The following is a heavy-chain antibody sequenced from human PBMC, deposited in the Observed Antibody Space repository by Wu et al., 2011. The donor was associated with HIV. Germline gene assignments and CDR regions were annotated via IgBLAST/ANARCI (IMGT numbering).Heavy chain of an antibody. CDR1: GGTFSSYG. D-gene: IGHD3-22*01. Sequence: QVQLVQSGAEVKKPGSSVKVSCKASGGTFSSYGISWVRQAPGQGLEWMGGISPIFGTANYAQKFQGRVTITADKSTSTAYMELSRLRSDDTAVYYCARGQLPLYYYDSSAYYYFDYWGQGTLVTVSS. CDR3: ARGQLPLYYYDSSAYYYFDY. J-gene: IGHJ4*02. CDR2: ISPIFGTA. V-gene: IGHV1-69*06.